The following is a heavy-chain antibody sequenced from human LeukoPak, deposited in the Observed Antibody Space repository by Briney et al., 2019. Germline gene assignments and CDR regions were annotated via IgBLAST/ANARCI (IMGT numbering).Heavy chain of an antibody. J-gene: IGHJ3*02. Sequence: GGSLRLSCAASGFTFSSYGMHWVRQAPGKGLEWVAVISYDGSNKYYADSVKGRFTISRDNAKNSVFLQMNSLRAEDTAVYYCARDGGGPEAFDIWGQGTMVIVSS. CDR3: ARDGGGPEAFDI. V-gene: IGHV3-30*03. D-gene: IGHD3-16*01. CDR1: GFTFSSYG. CDR2: ISYDGSNK.